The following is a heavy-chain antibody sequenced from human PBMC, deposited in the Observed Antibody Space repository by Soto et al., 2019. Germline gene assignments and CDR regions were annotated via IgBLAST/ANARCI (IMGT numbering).Heavy chain of an antibody. V-gene: IGHV1-18*01. Sequence: ASVKVSCKASGYTFTSYGISWVRQAPGQGLEWMGWISAYNGNTNYAQKLQGRVTMTTDTSTSTAYMELRSLRSDDTAVCYCARSETGTTVKPYYFDYWGQGTLVTVSS. CDR2: ISAYNGNT. J-gene: IGHJ4*02. CDR3: ARSETGTTVKPYYFDY. CDR1: GYTFTSYG. D-gene: IGHD4-4*01.